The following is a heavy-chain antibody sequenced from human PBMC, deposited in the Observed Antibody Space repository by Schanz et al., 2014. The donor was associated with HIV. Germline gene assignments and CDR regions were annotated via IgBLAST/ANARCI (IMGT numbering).Heavy chain of an antibody. CDR3: ARRRSEIVPAAIVLHYYYGFDV. D-gene: IGHD2-2*02. V-gene: IGHV1-8*02. CDR2: MNPNSGNT. Sequence: QVQLVQSGDEVKKPGASVKVSCKASGYTFSTYDINWVRQATGQGLEWMGWMNPNSGNTGYAQKFQGRVTMTRDTSKSTAYMDLSSLRSEDTAVYYCARRRSEIVPAAIVLHYYYGFDVWGQGTTVTVS. CDR1: GYTFSTYD. J-gene: IGHJ6*02.